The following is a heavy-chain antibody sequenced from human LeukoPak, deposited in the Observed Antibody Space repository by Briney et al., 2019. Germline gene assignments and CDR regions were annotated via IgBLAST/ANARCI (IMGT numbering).Heavy chain of an antibody. CDR2: IYYSGST. V-gene: IGHV4-59*01. D-gene: IGHD3-22*01. J-gene: IGHJ3*02. Sequence: PSESLSLTCTVSGGSISSYYWSWIRQPPGKGLEWIGNIYYSGSTNYNPSLKSRVTISVDTSKNQFSLKVSSVTAADTAVYYCASLTTADAFDIWGQGTMVTVSS. CDR3: ASLTTADAFDI. CDR1: GGSISSYY.